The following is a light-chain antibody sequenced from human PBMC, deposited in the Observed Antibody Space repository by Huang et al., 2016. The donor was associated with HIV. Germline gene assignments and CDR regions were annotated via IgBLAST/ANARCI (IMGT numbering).Light chain of an antibody. J-gene: IGKJ4*01. CDR3: QQYDGWPPIT. CDR1: QSVNNN. V-gene: IGKV3-15*01. CDR2: SAS. Sequence: EIVMTQSPATLSVFPGERVTLSCRASQSVNNNLAWYQHKAGQAPRLLIYSASTRAPGSAARFSGSGSGTDFTLTISSLQSEDFAIYFCQQYDGWPPITFGGGTRVEVK.